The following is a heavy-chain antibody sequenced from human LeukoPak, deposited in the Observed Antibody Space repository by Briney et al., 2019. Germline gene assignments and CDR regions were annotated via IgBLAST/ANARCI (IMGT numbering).Heavy chain of an antibody. V-gene: IGHV3-33*06. Sequence: PGGSLRLSCAASGFTFSSYGLHWVRQAPGKGLEWVAVIWYDGSHKYYADSVKGRFTISRDNSKNTLYLQMNSLRAEDTAVYYCAKDMGLISDYWGQGTLATVSS. J-gene: IGHJ4*02. CDR2: IWYDGSHK. CDR3: AKDMGLISDY. D-gene: IGHD2-8*01. CDR1: GFTFSSYG.